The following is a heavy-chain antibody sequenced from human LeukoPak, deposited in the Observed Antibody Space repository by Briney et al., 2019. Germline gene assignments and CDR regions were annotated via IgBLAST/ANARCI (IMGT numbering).Heavy chain of an antibody. D-gene: IGHD3-16*01. CDR1: GFTFDDYA. Sequence: GGSLRLSCAASGFTFDDYAMHWVRQAPGKGLGWVSGISWNSGSIGYADSVKGRFTISRDNAKNSLYLQMNSLRAEDTALYYCAGGDYWGQGTLVTVSS. V-gene: IGHV3-9*01. CDR2: ISWNSGSI. J-gene: IGHJ4*02. CDR3: AGGDY.